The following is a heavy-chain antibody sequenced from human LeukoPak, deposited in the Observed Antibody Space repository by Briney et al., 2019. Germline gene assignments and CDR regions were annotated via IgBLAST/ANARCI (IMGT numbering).Heavy chain of an antibody. CDR1: GGSFSGYY. Sequence: PSETLSLTCAVYGGSFSGYYWSWIRQPPGKGLEWIGEINHSGSTNYNPSLKSRVTISVDTSKNQFSLKLSSVTAADTAVYYCARARITIFGVVIGTYNWFDPWGQGTLVTVSS. J-gene: IGHJ5*02. CDR2: INHSGST. D-gene: IGHD3-3*01. CDR3: ARARITIFGVVIGTYNWFDP. V-gene: IGHV4-34*01.